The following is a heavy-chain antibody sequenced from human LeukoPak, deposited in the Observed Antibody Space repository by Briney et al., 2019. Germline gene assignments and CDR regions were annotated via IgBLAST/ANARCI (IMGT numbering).Heavy chain of an antibody. V-gene: IGHV4-59*08. CDR3: ARVGGPGSYYNLHDAFDI. CDR2: IHYSGTS. J-gene: IGHJ3*02. Sequence: SETLSLTCTVSGGSISSYYWSWIRQPPGKGLEWIGYIHYSGTSNYNPSLKSRVTMSVDTSNNQLSLRLSSVTAADTAVYYCARVGGPGSYYNLHDAFDIWGQGTMVTVSS. CDR1: GGSISSYY. D-gene: IGHD3-10*01.